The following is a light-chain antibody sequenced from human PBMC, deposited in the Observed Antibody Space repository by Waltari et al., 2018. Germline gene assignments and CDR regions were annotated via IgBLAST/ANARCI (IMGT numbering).Light chain of an antibody. J-gene: IGKJ2*03. CDR3: QQYYDIVYS. CDR2: GAS. V-gene: IGKV1-NL1*01. CDR1: QGISNS. Sequence: DIQMTQSPSSLSASIGDRVTITCRASQGISNSLAWYQQKAGKAPKLLLYGASRLESGVPSRFRGSGSGTDYTRTINSLQPEDFATYYCQQYYDIVYSFGQGTKLDI.